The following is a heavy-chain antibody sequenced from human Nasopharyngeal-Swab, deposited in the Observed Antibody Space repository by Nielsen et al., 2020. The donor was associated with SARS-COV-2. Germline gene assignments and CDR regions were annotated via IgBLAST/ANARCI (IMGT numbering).Heavy chain of an antibody. D-gene: IGHD3-10*01. J-gene: IGHJ6*02. V-gene: IGHV3-30*18. CDR3: AKRKEILWLGSQRHGMDV. CDR1: GYSLTELA. CDR2: ISYEGSIK. Sequence: SCKVSGYSLTELAMHWVRQAPGKGLEWVALISYEGSIKHYADYVEGRFTISRDSSKNTLFLQMNSLRPEDTAVYFCAKRKEILWLGSQRHGMDVWGQGTTVTVSS.